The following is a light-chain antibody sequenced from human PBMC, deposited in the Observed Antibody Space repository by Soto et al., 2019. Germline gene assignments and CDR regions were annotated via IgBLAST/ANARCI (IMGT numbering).Light chain of an antibody. V-gene: IGKV3-20*01. CDR2: GAS. CDR3: QQYGSSPPRT. Sequence: EIVLTQSPGILSLSPGERFTLSCGASQSVSNDFLAWYQQKPGPAPRLLIYGASTRATDVPDRSSGSGSGADFTLTISRLETEDFAVYYCQQYGSSPPRTFGQGTKVDI. J-gene: IGKJ1*01. CDR1: QSVSNDF.